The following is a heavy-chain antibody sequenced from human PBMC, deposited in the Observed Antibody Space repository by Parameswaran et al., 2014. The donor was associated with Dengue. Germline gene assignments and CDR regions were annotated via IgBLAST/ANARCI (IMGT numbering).Heavy chain of an antibody. Sequence: VRQMPGKGLEWMGIFYPGDSDNIYSPSFQGQVTISVDKSISTAYLQWSSLQASDTAMYYCARLIGSYNYYYYGMDVWGQGTRVTVSS. V-gene: IGHV5-51*01. CDR3: ARLIGSYNYYYYGMDV. J-gene: IGHJ6*02. CDR2: FYPGDSDN. D-gene: IGHD1-26*01.